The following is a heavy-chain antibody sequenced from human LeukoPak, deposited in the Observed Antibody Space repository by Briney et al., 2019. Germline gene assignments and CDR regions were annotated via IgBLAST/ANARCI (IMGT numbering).Heavy chain of an antibody. CDR2: IDTDGSST. V-gene: IGHV3-74*01. D-gene: IGHD5-12*01. Sequence: GGSLRLSCAASGFTFSSYWMHWVRQAPGKGLLWVSRIDTDGSSTIYADSVKGRFTISRDNAKNTLCLQMNSLRAEDTAVYYCARGYAGIDYWGQGSLVTVSS. CDR3: ARGYAGIDY. CDR1: GFTFSSYW. J-gene: IGHJ4*02.